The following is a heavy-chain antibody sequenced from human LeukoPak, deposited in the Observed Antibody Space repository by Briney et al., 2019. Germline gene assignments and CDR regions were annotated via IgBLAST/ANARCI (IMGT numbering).Heavy chain of an antibody. V-gene: IGHV5-51*01. CDR1: GSGFTTYW. CDR2: IYPGDSDT. Sequence: GESLKISCKGSGSGFTTYWIVWLRQMPGKGLEWMGIIYPGDSDTTYTPSFQGQVTISADKSINTAYLQWNNLKASDTAIYCARQFDDVHPHFDYWGQGTLVTVSS. J-gene: IGHJ4*02. CDR3: ARQFDDVHPHFDY. D-gene: IGHD3-9*01.